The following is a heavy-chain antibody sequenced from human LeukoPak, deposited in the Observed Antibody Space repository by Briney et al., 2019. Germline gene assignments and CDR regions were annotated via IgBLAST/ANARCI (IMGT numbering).Heavy chain of an antibody. D-gene: IGHD4-17*01. Sequence: SETLSLTCTVSGGSISGYYWSWVRQPPGKGLEWVGYIYYSGSTNYNPSLKSRVTISVDTSKNQFSLKLSSVTAADTAVYYCARGDYGDPFDYWGQGTLVTVSS. CDR2: IYYSGST. V-gene: IGHV4-59*01. CDR1: GGSISGYY. J-gene: IGHJ4*02. CDR3: ARGDYGDPFDY.